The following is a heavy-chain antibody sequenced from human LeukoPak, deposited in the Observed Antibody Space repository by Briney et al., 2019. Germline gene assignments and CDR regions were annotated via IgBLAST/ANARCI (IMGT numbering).Heavy chain of an antibody. CDR1: GFTFSSYA. CDR3: AKRVWSGYSPLDY. CDR2: ISGSGGST. Sequence: GGSPRLSCAASGFTFSSYAMSWVRQAPGKGLEWVSAISGSGGSTYYADSVKGRFTISRDNSKNTLYLQMNSLRAEDTAVYYCAKRVWSGYSPLDYWGQGTLVTVSS. J-gene: IGHJ4*02. D-gene: IGHD3-3*01. V-gene: IGHV3-23*01.